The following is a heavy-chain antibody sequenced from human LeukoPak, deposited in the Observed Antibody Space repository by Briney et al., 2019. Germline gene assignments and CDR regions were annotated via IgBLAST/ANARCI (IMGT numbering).Heavy chain of an antibody. CDR3: ARDPVGWSADNY. V-gene: IGHV3-48*01. CDR1: GITFSNLG. J-gene: IGHJ4*01. CDR2: ISSTSSTI. D-gene: IGHD3-3*01. Sequence: GGSLRLSCEASGITFSNLGMNWVRQAPGKGLEWVSHISSTSSTIYYADSVKGRFTISRDNAKNSLYLQMNSLRAEDTAVYYCARDPVGWSADNYWGHGTLVTVSS.